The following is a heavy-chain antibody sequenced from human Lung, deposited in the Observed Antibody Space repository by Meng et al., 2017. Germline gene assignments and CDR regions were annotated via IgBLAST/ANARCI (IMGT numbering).Heavy chain of an antibody. J-gene: IGHJ4*02. CDR1: GGSFSDYY. D-gene: IGHD4-11*01. CDR2: INHSGST. Sequence: QVQLQQWGAGLLKPSVTPSLTWVVLGGSFSDYYWSWIRQPPGKGLEWIGEINHSGSTNYNPSLESRATISVDTSQNNLSLKLSSVTAADSAVYYCARGPTTMAHDFDYWGQGTLVTVSS. V-gene: IGHV4-34*01. CDR3: ARGPTTMAHDFDY.